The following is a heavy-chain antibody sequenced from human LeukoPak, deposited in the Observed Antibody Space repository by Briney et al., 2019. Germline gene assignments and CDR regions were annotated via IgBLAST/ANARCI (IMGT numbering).Heavy chain of an antibody. CDR1: GFTFSSYA. Sequence: GGSLRLSCAASGFTFSSYAMSWVRQAPGKGLEWVSAISGSGGSTYYADSVKGRFTISRDNSKNTLYLQMNSLRAEDTAVYYCAVARDSSSWPRYFDYWGQGTLVTVSS. J-gene: IGHJ4*02. V-gene: IGHV3-23*01. CDR2: ISGSGGST. D-gene: IGHD6-13*01. CDR3: AVARDSSSWPRYFDY.